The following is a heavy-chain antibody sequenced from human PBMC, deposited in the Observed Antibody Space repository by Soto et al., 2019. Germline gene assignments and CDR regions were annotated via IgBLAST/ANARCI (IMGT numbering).Heavy chain of an antibody. V-gene: IGHV1-46*01. D-gene: IGHD3-10*01. CDR1: GYTFTRYY. CDR2: INPSGGST. J-gene: IGHJ6*02. Sequence: ASVKVYCKASGYTFTRYYMHWVRQAPGQGLEWMGIINPSGGSTSYAQKFQGRVTMTRDTSTSTVYMELSSLRSEDTAVYYCARAGLKFCCYCVYYYGMDVWGQGTTVTVSS. CDR3: ARAGLKFCCYCVYYYGMDV.